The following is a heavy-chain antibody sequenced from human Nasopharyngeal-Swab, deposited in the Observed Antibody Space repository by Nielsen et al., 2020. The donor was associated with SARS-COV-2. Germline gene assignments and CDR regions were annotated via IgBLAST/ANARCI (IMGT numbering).Heavy chain of an antibody. V-gene: IGHV3-7*03. CDR2: IKQDGSEK. Sequence: WIRQPPGKGLEWVANIKQDGSEKYYVDSVEGRFTISRDNAKNSLYLQMNSLRAEDTALYYCAKDNNPYYYDSSGYAFDIWGQGTMVTVSS. J-gene: IGHJ3*02. D-gene: IGHD3-22*01. CDR3: AKDNNPYYYDSSGYAFDI.